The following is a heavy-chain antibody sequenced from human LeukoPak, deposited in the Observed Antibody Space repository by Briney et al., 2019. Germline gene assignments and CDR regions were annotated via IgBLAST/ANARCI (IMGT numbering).Heavy chain of an antibody. CDR2: ISSNGGST. V-gene: IGHV3-64D*09. J-gene: IGHJ4*02. Sequence: GGSLRLSCSASGFTFSSYAMHWVRQAPGKGLEYVSAISSNGGSTYYADSVKGRFTTSRDNSKNTLYLQMSSLRAEDTAVYYCVKPYSSGWYYFDYWGQGTLVTVSS. CDR1: GFTFSSYA. CDR3: VKPYSSGWYYFDY. D-gene: IGHD6-19*01.